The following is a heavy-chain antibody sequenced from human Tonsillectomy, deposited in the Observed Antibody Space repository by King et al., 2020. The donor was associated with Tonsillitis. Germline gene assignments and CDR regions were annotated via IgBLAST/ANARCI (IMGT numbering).Heavy chain of an antibody. D-gene: IGHD3-9*01. Sequence: LQLQESGPGLVKPSETLSLTCTVSGASISSSNYYWGWIRQPPGKGLEWIGSIYYSGSTYYNPSLKSRVTISVDTSKNQFSLKLNSVTAADTAVNYCAKQDILPGKRWDTVYYYDGMDVWGQGTTVTVSS. CDR1: GASISSSNYY. V-gene: IGHV4-39*01. J-gene: IGHJ6*02. CDR3: AKQDILPGKRWDTVYYYDGMDV. CDR2: IYYSGST.